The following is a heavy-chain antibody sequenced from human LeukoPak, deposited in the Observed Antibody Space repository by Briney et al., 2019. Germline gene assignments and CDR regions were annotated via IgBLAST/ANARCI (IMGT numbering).Heavy chain of an antibody. J-gene: IGHJ4*02. CDR2: IIPIFDTA. CDR3: ASKVVGTTYFDY. CDR1: GGTFSSYA. D-gene: IGHD1-26*01. Sequence: GSSVKVSCKASGGTFSSYAISWVRQTPGEGLEWMGGIIPIFDTANYAQKFQGRVTIATDESTSTAYMELSSLRSVDTAVYYCASKVVGTTYFDYWGQGTLVTVSS. V-gene: IGHV1-69*05.